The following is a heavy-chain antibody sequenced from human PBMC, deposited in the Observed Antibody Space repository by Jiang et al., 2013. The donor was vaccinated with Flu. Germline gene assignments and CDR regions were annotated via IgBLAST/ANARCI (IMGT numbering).Heavy chain of an antibody. CDR3: ARCSGSYPVVWAY. J-gene: IGHJ4*02. Sequence: TLVPHLRCLWWVLQWLLLELDPPAPREGAWSGLGKSIIVEAPTTTRPLKSRVTISVDTSKNQFSPKLSSVTAADTAVYYCARCSGSYPVVWAYWGQGTLVTVSS. V-gene: IGHV4-34*01. D-gene: IGHD1-26*01. CDR2: SIIVEAP. CDR1: WVLQWLL.